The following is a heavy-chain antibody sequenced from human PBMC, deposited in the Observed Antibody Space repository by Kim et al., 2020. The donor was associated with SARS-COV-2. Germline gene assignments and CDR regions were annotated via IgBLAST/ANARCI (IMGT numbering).Heavy chain of an antibody. J-gene: IGHJ4*02. D-gene: IGHD5-12*01. CDR1: GGSFSGYY. V-gene: IGHV4-34*01. CDR2: INHSGST. Sequence: SETLSLTCAVYGGSFSGYYWSWIRQPPGKGLEWIGEINHSGSTNYNPSLKSRVTISVDTSKNQFSLKLSSVTAADTAVYYCACRTLVAPIEYWGQGTLVTVSS. CDR3: ACRTLVAPIEY.